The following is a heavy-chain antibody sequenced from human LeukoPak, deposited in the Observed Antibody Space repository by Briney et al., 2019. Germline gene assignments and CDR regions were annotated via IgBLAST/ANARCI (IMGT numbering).Heavy chain of an antibody. J-gene: IGHJ3*02. CDR2: ISAYNGNT. Sequence: GASVKVSCKASGYTFTSYGISWVRQAPGQGLEWMGWISAYNGNTNYAQKLQGRVTMTTDTSTSTACMELRSLRSDDTAVYYCARDYYGSGSYYNSDAFDIWGQGTMVTVSS. D-gene: IGHD3-10*01. CDR1: GYTFTSYG. V-gene: IGHV1-18*01. CDR3: ARDYYGSGSYYNSDAFDI.